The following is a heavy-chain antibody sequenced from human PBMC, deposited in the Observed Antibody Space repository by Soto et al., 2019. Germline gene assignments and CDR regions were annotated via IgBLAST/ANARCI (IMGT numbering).Heavy chain of an antibody. CDR3: ARYQYSSGLDV. V-gene: IGHV4-34*01. D-gene: IGHD6-19*01. J-gene: IGHJ6*02. CDR1: GGSFSGYY. CDR2: INHSGST. Sequence: QVQLQQWGAGLLKPSETLSLTCAVYGGSFSGYYWSWIRQPPGKGLEWIGEINHSGSTNYNPSLTSRVTISVDTSKNQFSLKLSSVTAADTAVYYCARYQYSSGLDVWGQGTTVTVSS.